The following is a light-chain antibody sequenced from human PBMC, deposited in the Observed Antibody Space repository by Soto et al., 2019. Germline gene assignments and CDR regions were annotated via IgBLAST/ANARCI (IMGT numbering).Light chain of an antibody. CDR1: QTVRNNY. J-gene: IGKJ4*01. Sequence: EFVLTQSPGTLSLSPGERATLSCRASQTVRNNYLAWYQQKPGQAPRLLIYDASSRATGIPDRFSGGGSGTDFTLTISRLEPEDFAVHYCQQLSSYPLTFGGGTKVDIK. V-gene: IGKV3D-20*02. CDR2: DAS. CDR3: QQLSSYPLT.